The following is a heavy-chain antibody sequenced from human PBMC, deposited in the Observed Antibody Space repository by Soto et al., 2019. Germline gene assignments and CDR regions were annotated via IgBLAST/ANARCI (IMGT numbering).Heavy chain of an antibody. V-gene: IGHV1-2*04. CDR3: ARGREAAGTGAFDI. J-gene: IGHJ3*02. CDR2: INPNSGGT. CDR1: GYTFTGYY. D-gene: IGHD6-13*01. Sequence: ASVKVSCKASGYTFTGYYMHWVRQAPGQGLEWMGWINPNSGGTNYAQKFQGWVTMTRDTSISTAYMELSRLRSDDTAVYYCARGREAAGTGAFDIWGQGTMVTVSS.